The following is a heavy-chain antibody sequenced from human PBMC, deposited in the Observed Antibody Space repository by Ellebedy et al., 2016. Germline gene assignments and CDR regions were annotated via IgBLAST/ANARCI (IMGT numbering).Heavy chain of an antibody. CDR1: GFTVSNNY. D-gene: IGHD4-17*01. CDR3: AVRLRGRPT. J-gene: IGHJ4*02. Sequence: GGSLRLXCAPSGFTVSNNYVSWVRQAPGKGLEWVSTIYSGGGTSYADSVKGRFTISRDNSKNTLCLQMNSLRAEDTAVYYCAVRLRGRPTWGQGILVTVSS. V-gene: IGHV3-53*01. CDR2: IYSGGGT.